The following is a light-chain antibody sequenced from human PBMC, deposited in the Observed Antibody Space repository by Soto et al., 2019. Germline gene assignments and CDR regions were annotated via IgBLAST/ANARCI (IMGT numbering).Light chain of an antibody. CDR2: EVS. Sequence: QSALTQPPSASGSPGQSVTISCTGTSSDVGGYDYVSWYQQHPDKAPKLMIHEVSRRPSGVPDRFSGSKSGNTASLTVSGLQAEDEADYYCSSYAGNNNLRVFGGGTKLTVL. CDR3: SSYAGNNNLRV. J-gene: IGLJ3*02. CDR1: SSDVGGYDY. V-gene: IGLV2-8*01.